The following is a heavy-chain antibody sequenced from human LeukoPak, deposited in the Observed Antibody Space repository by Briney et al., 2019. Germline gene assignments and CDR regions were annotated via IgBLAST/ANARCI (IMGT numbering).Heavy chain of an antibody. CDR2: MHPNSGNT. Sequence: GASVKVSCKASGYTFTSYDINWVRQATGQGLEWMGWMHPNSGNTGYAQKFQGRVTITRNTSISTAYMELRSLRSDDTAVYYCARDLRRGSSSWYVSGGDYWGQGTLVTVSS. V-gene: IGHV1-8*03. CDR1: GYTFTSYD. D-gene: IGHD6-13*01. CDR3: ARDLRRGSSSWYVSGGDY. J-gene: IGHJ4*02.